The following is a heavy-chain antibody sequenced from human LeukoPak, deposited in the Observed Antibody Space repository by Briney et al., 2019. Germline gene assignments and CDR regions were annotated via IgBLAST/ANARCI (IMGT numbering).Heavy chain of an antibody. V-gene: IGHV3-9*01. CDR3: AKCGVRGRDYYGMDV. CDR2: ISWNSGSI. D-gene: IGHD3-10*01. J-gene: IGHJ6*02. CDR1: GFTFDDYA. Sequence: PGRSLRLSYAASGFTFDDYAMHWVRQAPGKGLEWVSGISWNSGSIGYADSVKGRFTISRDNAKNSLYLQMNSLRAEDTALYYCAKCGVRGRDYYGMDVWGQGTTVTVSS.